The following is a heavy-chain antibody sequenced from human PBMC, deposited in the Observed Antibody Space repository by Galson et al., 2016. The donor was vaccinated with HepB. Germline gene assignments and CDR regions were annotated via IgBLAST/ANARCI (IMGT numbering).Heavy chain of an antibody. V-gene: IGHV1-69*04. Sequence: SCKASGETFSTFAISWVRQAPGQGLEWMGRIIPRLRTANYAQNFQGRVTITADKSTNTVYMELSSLRSEDTAVYYCARGGYCSGGSCYYGYWFDPWGQGTLVSVSS. CDR1: GETFSTFA. J-gene: IGHJ5*02. CDR3: ARGGYCSGGSCYYGYWFDP. CDR2: IIPRLRTA. D-gene: IGHD2-15*01.